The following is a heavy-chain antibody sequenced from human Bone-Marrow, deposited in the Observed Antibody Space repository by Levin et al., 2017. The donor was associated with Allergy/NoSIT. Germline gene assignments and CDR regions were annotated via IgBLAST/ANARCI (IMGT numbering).Heavy chain of an antibody. CDR1: GFTFSSSS. V-gene: IGHV3-21*01. J-gene: IGHJ4*02. CDR2: ISTGSNYI. Sequence: LSLPCAASGFTFSSSSMNWVRQAPGKGLEWVSSISTGSNYIYYADAVKGRFTISRDDATNSLCLQMNSLRAEDTALYYCAMGGNFDNWGQGTLVTVSS. CDR3: AMGGNFDN. D-gene: IGHD3-16*01.